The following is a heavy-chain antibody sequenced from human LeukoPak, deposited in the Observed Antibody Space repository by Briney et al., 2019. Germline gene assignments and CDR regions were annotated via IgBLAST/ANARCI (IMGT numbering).Heavy chain of an antibody. V-gene: IGHV1-2*02. Sequence: GASVKVSCKALGYTFTDYYIHWVRQAPGQGLEWMGWINPNSGNTHCTRKFQGRVTMTRDTSITMLYMEMSSLTPDDTAVYYCARAGYCSDGKCYTFDYWGQGTLVTVSS. D-gene: IGHD2-15*01. J-gene: IGHJ4*02. CDR3: ARAGYCSDGKCYTFDY. CDR2: INPNSGNT. CDR1: GYTFTDYY.